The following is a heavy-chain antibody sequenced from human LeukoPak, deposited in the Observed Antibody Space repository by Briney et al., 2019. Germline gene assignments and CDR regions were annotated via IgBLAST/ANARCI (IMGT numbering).Heavy chain of an antibody. Sequence: SETLSLTCTVSGGSISSYYWSWIRQPPGKGLEWIGYIYYSGSTNYNPSLKSRVTISVDTSKNQFSLKLSSVTAADTAVYYCASVDFAVNGMDVWGQGTTVTVSS. D-gene: IGHD3-9*01. CDR2: IYYSGST. J-gene: IGHJ6*02. CDR3: ASVDFAVNGMDV. CDR1: GGSISSYY. V-gene: IGHV4-59*08.